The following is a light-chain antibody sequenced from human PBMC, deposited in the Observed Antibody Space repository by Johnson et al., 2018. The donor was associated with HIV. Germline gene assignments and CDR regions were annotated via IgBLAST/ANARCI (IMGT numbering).Light chain of an antibody. Sequence: QSVLTQPPSVSAAPGQKVTISCSGSSSNIGNNYVSWYQQLPGTAPKLLIYDNNKRPSGIPDRISGSKSGTSATLGITGLQTGDAADYYCGTWDSRLSAGHVFGTWTKVTVL. CDR1: SSNIGNNY. J-gene: IGLJ1*01. CDR2: DNN. V-gene: IGLV1-51*01. CDR3: GTWDSRLSAGHV.